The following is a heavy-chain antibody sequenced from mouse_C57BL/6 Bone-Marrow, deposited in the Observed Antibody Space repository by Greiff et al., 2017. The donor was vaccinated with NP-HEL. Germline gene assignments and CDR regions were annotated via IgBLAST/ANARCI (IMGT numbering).Heavy chain of an antibody. J-gene: IGHJ1*03. D-gene: IGHD2-3*01. CDR2: IYPRSGNT. CDR3: ARGGWLLRYFDV. CDR1: GYTFTSYG. V-gene: IGHV1-81*01. Sequence: QVQLQQSGAELARPGASVKLSCKASGYTFTSYGISWVKQRTGQGLEWIGEIYPRSGNTYYNEKFKGKATLTADKSSSTAYMELRSLTSEDSAVYFCARGGWLLRYFDVWGTGTTVTVSS.